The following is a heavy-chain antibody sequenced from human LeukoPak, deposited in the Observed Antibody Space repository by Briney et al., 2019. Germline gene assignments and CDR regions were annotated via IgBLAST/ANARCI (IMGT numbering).Heavy chain of an antibody. V-gene: IGHV3-11*01. CDR3: ARGEQYDILTGYLTDSGAFDAFDI. Sequence: PGGSLRLSCAASGFTFSDYYMSWIRQAPGKGLGWVSYISSSGSTIYYADSVKGRFTISRDNAKNSLYLQMNSLRAEDTAVYYCARGEQYDILTGYLTDSGAFDAFDIWGQGTMVTVSS. CDR2: ISSSGSTI. J-gene: IGHJ3*02. CDR1: GFTFSDYY. D-gene: IGHD3-9*01.